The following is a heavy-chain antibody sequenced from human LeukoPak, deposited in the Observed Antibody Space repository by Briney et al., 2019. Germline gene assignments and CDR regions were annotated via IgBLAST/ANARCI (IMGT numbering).Heavy chain of an antibody. CDR3: AREVTYYDFWSGYTLPYYYYYMDV. D-gene: IGHD3-3*01. CDR2: IIPIFGTA. J-gene: IGHJ6*03. V-gene: IGHV1-69*05. CDR1: GGTFSSYA. Sequence: EASVKVSCKASGGTFSSYAISWVRQAPGKGLDWMGGIIPIFGTAKYAQKFQGRVTITTDESTSTAYMELSSLRSEDTAVYYCAREVTYYDFWSGYTLPYYYYYMDVWGKGTTVTVSS.